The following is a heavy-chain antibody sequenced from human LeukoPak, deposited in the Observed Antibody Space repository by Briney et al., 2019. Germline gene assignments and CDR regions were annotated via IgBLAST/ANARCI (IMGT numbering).Heavy chain of an antibody. D-gene: IGHD3-22*01. V-gene: IGHV3-74*01. Sequence: GGSLRLSCAASGFTFSTYWMHWVRQAPGKGLVWVSRIKSDGSTNYADTVKGRFTISRDNAKNTVSLQMNSLRAEDTGVYYCARAPSEIGGYYPEYFRHWGQGTLVTVSS. CDR3: ARAPSEIGGYYPEYFRH. CDR1: GFTFSTYW. J-gene: IGHJ1*01. CDR2: IKSDGST.